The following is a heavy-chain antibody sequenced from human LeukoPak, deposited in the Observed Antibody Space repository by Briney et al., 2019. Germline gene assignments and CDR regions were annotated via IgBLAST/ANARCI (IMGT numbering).Heavy chain of an antibody. CDR1: GGSISSYY. V-gene: IGHV4-59*01. CDR2: IYYSGST. Sequence: SETLSLTCTVSGGSISSYYWSWIRQPPGKGLEWSGYIYYSGSTNYNPSLKRRVTISVDTSKNQFSLKLRSVTAADTAVYYCASARMTTVTEFDYWGQGTLVTVSS. J-gene: IGHJ4*02. D-gene: IGHD4-17*01. CDR3: ASARMTTVTEFDY.